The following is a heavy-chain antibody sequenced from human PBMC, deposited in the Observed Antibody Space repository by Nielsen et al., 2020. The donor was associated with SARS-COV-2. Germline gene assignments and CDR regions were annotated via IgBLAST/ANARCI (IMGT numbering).Heavy chain of an antibody. CDR3: ARERLRLFDY. J-gene: IGHJ4*02. CDR1: GGSISRYY. CDR2: IYYSGST. Sequence: SETLSLTCTVSGGSISRYYWSWIRQPPGKGLEWIGYIYYSGSTNYNPSLKSRVTISVDTSKNQFSLKLSSVTAADTAVYYCARERLRLFDYWGQGTLVTVSS. D-gene: IGHD5-12*01. V-gene: IGHV4-59*13.